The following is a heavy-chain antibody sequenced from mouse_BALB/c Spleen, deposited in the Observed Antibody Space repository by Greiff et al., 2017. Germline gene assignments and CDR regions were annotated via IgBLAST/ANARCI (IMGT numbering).Heavy chain of an antibody. V-gene: IGHV7-3*02. Sequence: EVQGVESGGGLVQPGGSLRLSCATSGFTFTDYYMSWVRQPPGKALEWLGFIRNKANGYTTEYSASVKGRFTISRDNSQSILYLQMNTLRAEDSATYYCAGDYPHQAWFAYWGQGTLVTVSA. J-gene: IGHJ3*01. CDR2: IRNKANGYTT. CDR1: GFTFTDYY. CDR3: AGDYPHQAWFAY.